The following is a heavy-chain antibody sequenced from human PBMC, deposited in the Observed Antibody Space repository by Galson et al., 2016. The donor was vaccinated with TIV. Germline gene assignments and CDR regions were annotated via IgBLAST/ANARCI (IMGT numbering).Heavy chain of an antibody. CDR1: GFTFSSYI. D-gene: IGHD3-10*01. V-gene: IGHV3-23*01. Sequence: SLRLSCAASGFTFSSYIMSWVRQAPGKGLEWVSSISATGISTYYGDSVKGRFTISRDNSKNTLSLQLNSLIAEDTAVYYCVKDMVRGVIGGFFQHWGQGTLVSVSS. CDR3: VKDMVRGVIGGFFQH. CDR2: ISATGIST. J-gene: IGHJ1*01.